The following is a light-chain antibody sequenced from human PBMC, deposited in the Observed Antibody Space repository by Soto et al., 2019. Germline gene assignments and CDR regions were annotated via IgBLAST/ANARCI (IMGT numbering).Light chain of an antibody. J-gene: IGKJ1*01. V-gene: IGKV3-20*01. Sequence: EVVLTQSPGTLSLSPRERATLSCRASQSVCNNYLAWYQHKPGQAPKLLIYGASHRDPGVPDRFSGSGSGPDFPLTISSLEPEDFAVYYCQQAPASPPTFGQGTKVEVK. CDR2: GAS. CDR1: QSVCNNY. CDR3: QQAPASPPT.